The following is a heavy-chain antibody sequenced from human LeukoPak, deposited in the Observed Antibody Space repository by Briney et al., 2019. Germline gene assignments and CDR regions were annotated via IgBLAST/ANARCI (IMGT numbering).Heavy chain of an antibody. CDR3: ATLEGIAAAGLDH. CDR1: GGTFSSYA. J-gene: IGHJ5*02. D-gene: IGHD6-13*01. CDR2: IIPIFGTA. V-gene: IGHV1-69*05. Sequence: GASVTVSCKASGGTFSSYAISWVRQAPGQGLEWMGGIIPIFGTANYAQKFQGRVTITRDTPASTAYMELSSLRSEDTAVYYCATLEGIAAAGLDHWGQGTLVTVSP.